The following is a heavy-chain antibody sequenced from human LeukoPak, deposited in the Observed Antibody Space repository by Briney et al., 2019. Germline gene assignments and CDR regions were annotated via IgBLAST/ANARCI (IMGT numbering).Heavy chain of an antibody. CDR3: VRGYCSGATCYHFDY. D-gene: IGHD2-15*01. V-gene: IGHV4-59*01. CDR2: FYYSESD. Sequence: PSETLTLTCSVSGHPITSYYWNWIRQPPGKGLEGIGYFYYSESDNYNPSLKSRVTIPVDTSKNQFSLKLSSVTAADTAVYYCVRGYCSGATCYHFDYWGQGTLVTVSS. CDR1: GHPITSYY. J-gene: IGHJ4*02.